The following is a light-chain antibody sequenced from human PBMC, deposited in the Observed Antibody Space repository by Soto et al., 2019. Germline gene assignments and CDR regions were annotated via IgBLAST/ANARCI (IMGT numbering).Light chain of an antibody. Sequence: QSALTQPASVSGSPGQSITISCTGTSSDVGGYNYVSWYQHHPGKAPKLMIYDVTNRPSGVSNRFSGSKSGNTASLTISGLQAEDEDDYYCSSYTISSTVVFGGGTKLTVL. CDR3: SSYTISSTVV. J-gene: IGLJ2*01. V-gene: IGLV2-14*03. CDR1: SSDVGGYNY. CDR2: DVT.